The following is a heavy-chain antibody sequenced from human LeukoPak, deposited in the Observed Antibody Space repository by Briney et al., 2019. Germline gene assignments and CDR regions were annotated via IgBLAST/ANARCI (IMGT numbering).Heavy chain of an antibody. CDR2: IYYSGST. J-gene: IGHJ5*02. CDR3: ARLSDSSSWYKPSPRANWFDP. D-gene: IGHD6-13*01. Sequence: SETLSLTCTVSGGSISSYYWSWIRQPPGKGLEWIGYIYYSGSTNYNPSLKSRVTISVDTSKNQFSLKLSSVTAADTAAYYCARLSDSSSWYKPSPRANWFDPWGQGTLVTVSS. CDR1: GGSISSYY. V-gene: IGHV4-59*01.